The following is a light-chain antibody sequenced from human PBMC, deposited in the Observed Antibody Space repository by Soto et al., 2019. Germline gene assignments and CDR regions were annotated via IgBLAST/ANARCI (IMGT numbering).Light chain of an antibody. CDR1: SSDVGNYNH. CDR3: SSFTSSNTDV. V-gene: IGLV2-18*02. J-gene: IGLJ1*01. Sequence: QSVLTQPPSVSGSPGQSVTISCTGTSSDVGNYNHVSWYRQSPGTAPKFIIYEVSNRPSGVPDRFSGSKSGNTASLTISGLQTEDEADYYCSSFTSSNTDVFGTGTQLTVL. CDR2: EVS.